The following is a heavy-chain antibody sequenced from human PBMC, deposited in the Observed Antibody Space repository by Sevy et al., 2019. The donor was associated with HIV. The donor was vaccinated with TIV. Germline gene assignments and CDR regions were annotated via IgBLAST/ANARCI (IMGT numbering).Heavy chain of an antibody. V-gene: IGHV4-61*01. Sequence: SETLSLTCTVSGASVSYGNYYWSWIRQPPGKGLEWIGYISYIGSTNYAPSLKSRVTISIDTAKNQLSLRLNSVTATDTAVYYCVRDRIAAAGGYFDYWGQGALVTVSS. CDR3: VRDRIAAAGGYFDY. CDR2: ISYIGST. D-gene: IGHD6-13*01. J-gene: IGHJ4*02. CDR1: GASVSYGNYY.